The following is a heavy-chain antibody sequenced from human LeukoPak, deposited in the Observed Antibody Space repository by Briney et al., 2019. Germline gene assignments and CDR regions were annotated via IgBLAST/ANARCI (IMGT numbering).Heavy chain of an antibody. J-gene: IGHJ6*03. Sequence: SETLSLTCTVSGGSISSYYWSWIRQPPGKGLEWIGYIYYSGSTNYNPSLKCRVIISLDTSKNQFSLQLSPVPAADTAVYYCARTPLDSSGYYYGYYYYYYMDVWGKGTTVTVSS. CDR3: ARTPLDSSGYYYGYYYYYYMDV. CDR2: IYYSGST. CDR1: GGSISSYY. V-gene: IGHV4-59*01. D-gene: IGHD3-22*01.